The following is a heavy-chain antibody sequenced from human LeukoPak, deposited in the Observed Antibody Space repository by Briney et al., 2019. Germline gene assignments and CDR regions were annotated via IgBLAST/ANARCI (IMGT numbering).Heavy chain of an antibody. CDR2: INHSGST. CDR1: GGSFSGYY. J-gene: IGHJ6*03. Sequence: SETLSLTCAVYGGSFSGYYWSWIRQPPGKGLEWIGEINHSGSTNYNPSLKSRVTISVDTSKNQFSLKLSSVTAADTAVYYCARSDPGYSSGWYPGPRTHYYYYYYMDVWGKGTTVTVSS. V-gene: IGHV4-34*01. D-gene: IGHD6-19*01. CDR3: ARSDPGYSSGWYPGPRTHYYYYYYMDV.